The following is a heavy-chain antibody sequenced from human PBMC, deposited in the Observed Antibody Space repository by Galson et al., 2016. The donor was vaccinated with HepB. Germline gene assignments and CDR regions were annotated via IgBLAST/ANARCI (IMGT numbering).Heavy chain of an antibody. CDR1: GFNFGGTW. D-gene: IGHD1-14*01. Sequence: SLRLSCAASGFNFGGTWMTWVRQAPGKGLEFVTNINEDQSVKNYVESVKGRFTISGDNAKNTLYLQMSGLRVEDSGIYYCARDPGHSAFDYWGQGVLVTVSS. J-gene: IGHJ4*02. V-gene: IGHV3-7*01. CDR2: INEDQSVK. CDR3: ARDPGHSAFDY.